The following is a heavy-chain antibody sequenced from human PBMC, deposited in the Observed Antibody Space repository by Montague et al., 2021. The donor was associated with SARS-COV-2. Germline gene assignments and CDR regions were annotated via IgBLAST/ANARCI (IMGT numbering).Heavy chain of an antibody. D-gene: IGHD2-2*01. V-gene: IGHV4-31*03. CDR1: GGSISSGGYY. J-gene: IGHJ5*02. Sequence: TLSLTCTVSGGSISSGGYYWSWIRQHPGKGLEWIGYIYYSGSTYYNPSLRSRVTIAVDTSKNHFYLKLSSVTAADTAVYYCARNPRPAAVWGWFDPWGQGTLVTVSS. CDR2: IYYSGST. CDR3: ARNPRPAAVWGWFDP.